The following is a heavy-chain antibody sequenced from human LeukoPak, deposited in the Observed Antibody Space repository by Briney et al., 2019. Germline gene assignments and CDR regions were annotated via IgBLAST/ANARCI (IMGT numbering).Heavy chain of an antibody. Sequence: GGSLRLSCAASGFTFSSYAMSWVRQAPGKGLEWVSAISGSGGSTYYADSVKGRFTISRDNSKNTLYLQMNSLRAEDTAVYYCAKDPSASIAARPDWFDPWGQGTLVTVSS. CDR2: ISGSGGST. J-gene: IGHJ5*02. CDR3: AKDPSASIAARPDWFDP. V-gene: IGHV3-23*01. D-gene: IGHD6-6*01. CDR1: GFTFSSYA.